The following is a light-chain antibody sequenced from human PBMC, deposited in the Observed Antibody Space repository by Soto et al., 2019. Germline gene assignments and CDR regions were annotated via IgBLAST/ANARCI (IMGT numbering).Light chain of an antibody. CDR1: QSVSSY. Sequence: IVLTQAPSTLSLSRGERAALSCRASQSVSSYLAWYQHKPGQAPRLLIYDASNRANGIPARFSGSGSGTDFTLTSSSLEPEDFAVYFCQHRSNWPSKFGGGTKVDI. CDR2: DAS. V-gene: IGKV3-11*01. CDR3: QHRSNWPSK. J-gene: IGKJ4*01.